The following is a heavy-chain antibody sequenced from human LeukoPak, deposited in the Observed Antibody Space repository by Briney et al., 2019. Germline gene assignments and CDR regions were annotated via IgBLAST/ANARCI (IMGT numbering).Heavy chain of an antibody. CDR2: VIPIFGTA. D-gene: IGHD5-24*01. J-gene: IGHJ4*02. Sequence: SVKVSCKASGGTFSSYAISWVRQAPGQGLEWMGGVIPIFGTANYAQKFQGRVTIAADESTSTAYMELSSLRSEDTAVYYCARDREMATGVFDYWGQGTLVTVSS. CDR3: ARDREMATGVFDY. V-gene: IGHV1-69*13. CDR1: GGTFSSYA.